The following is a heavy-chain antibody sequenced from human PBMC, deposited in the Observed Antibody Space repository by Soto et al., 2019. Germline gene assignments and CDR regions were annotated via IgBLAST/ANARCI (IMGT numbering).Heavy chain of an antibody. V-gene: IGHV3-21*01. D-gene: IGHD3-10*01. CDR3: ARESLGDFSSAPYFDN. Sequence: SLRLSCTASGFSFSLYGSSWVRQAPGKGLEWVSSISSSSTYIYYADSLKGRFTISRDNSKNSLFLQINSLRAEDTAVYYCARESLGDFSSAPYFDNWGQGTLVTVSS. CDR2: ISSSSTYI. CDR1: GFSFSLYG. J-gene: IGHJ4*02.